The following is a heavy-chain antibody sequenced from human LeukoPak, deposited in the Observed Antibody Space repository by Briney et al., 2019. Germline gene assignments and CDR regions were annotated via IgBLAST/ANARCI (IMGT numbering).Heavy chain of an antibody. V-gene: IGHV3-23*01. CDR3: ARLDYGDYPLDY. CDR1: GFTFSSYA. J-gene: IGHJ4*02. CDR2: ISSGGGNT. Sequence: PGGSLKISCEASGFTFSSYAMSWIRQAPGKGLEWVSAISSGGGNTDYADSVKDRFTISRDNSKNTLYLQMNSLRDDDNAVYYCARLDYGDYPLDYWGQGTLVTVSS. D-gene: IGHD4-17*01.